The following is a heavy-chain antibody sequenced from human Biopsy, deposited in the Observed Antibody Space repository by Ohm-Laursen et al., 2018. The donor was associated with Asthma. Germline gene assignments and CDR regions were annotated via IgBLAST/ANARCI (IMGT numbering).Heavy chain of an antibody. D-gene: IGHD1-26*01. V-gene: IGHV3-23*01. CDR2: ISGSGGST. CDR3: AKRGSYFDY. CDR1: GFTFSSYG. J-gene: IGHJ4*02. Sequence: SLRLSCTASGFTFSSYGMHWARQAPGKGLEWVSAISGSGGSTYYADSVKGRFTISRDKSKNTLYMQMNSLRAEDTAVYYCAKRGSYFDYWGQGTLVTVSS.